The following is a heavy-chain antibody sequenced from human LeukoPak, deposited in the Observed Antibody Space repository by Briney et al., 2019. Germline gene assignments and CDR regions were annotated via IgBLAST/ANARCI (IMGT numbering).Heavy chain of an antibody. CDR2: ISSSASTI. J-gene: IGHJ4*02. CDR1: GFTFSGYD. CDR3: ARAPGYYGSGSYDY. V-gene: IGHV3-48*03. D-gene: IGHD3-10*01. Sequence: GGSLRLSCAASGFTFSGYDMKWVRQAPGKGLEWVSYISSSASTIYYADSVKGRFTISRDNAKNSLYLQMNSLRAEDTAVYYCARAPGYYGSGSYDYWGQGTLVTVSS.